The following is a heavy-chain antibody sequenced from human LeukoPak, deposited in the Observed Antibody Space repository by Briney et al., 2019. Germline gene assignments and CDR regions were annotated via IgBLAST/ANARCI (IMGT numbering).Heavy chain of an antibody. CDR3: VKHGSGWSFDY. Sequence: PSETLSLTCIVSSPSISSYYWGWIRQSPGKGLEWIGYIQNTGGTNYNPSLKSRVSISKDTSKNQFSLQVRSVTAADTAVYYCVKHGSGWSFDYWGQGALVTVSS. CDR1: SPSISSYY. J-gene: IGHJ4*02. CDR2: IQNTGGT. D-gene: IGHD6-19*01. V-gene: IGHV4-59*01.